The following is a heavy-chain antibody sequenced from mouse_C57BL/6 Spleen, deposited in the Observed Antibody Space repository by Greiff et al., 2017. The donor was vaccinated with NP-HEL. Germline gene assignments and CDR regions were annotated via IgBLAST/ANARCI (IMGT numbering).Heavy chain of an antibody. V-gene: IGHV1-69*01. CDR3: ARRGLRLYAMDY. J-gene: IGHJ4*01. CDR2: IDPSDSYT. Sequence: QVQLQQPGAELVMPGASVKLSCKASGYTFTSYWMHWVKQRPGQGLEWIGEIDPSDSYTNYNQKFKGKSTLTVDKSSSTAYMQLSSLTSEDSAVYYCARRGLRLYAMDYWGQGTSVTVSS. CDR1: GYTFTSYW. D-gene: IGHD2-4*01.